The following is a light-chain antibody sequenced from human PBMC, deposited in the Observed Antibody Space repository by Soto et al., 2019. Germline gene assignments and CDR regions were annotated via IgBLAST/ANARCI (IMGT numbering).Light chain of an antibody. Sequence: DIQMTQSPSCLSASVGDRVTITCRASQSISSYLNWYQQKPGKAPKLLIYAASSLQSGVPSRFSGSGSGTVFTLTISSLQPEDFATYYCQQSYSTPLTFGGGTKVEIK. J-gene: IGKJ4*01. CDR2: AAS. CDR3: QQSYSTPLT. CDR1: QSISSY. V-gene: IGKV1-39*01.